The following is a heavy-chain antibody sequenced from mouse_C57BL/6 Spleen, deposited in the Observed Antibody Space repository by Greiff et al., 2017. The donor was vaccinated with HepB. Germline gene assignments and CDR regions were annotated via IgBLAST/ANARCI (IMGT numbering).Heavy chain of an antibody. Sequence: EVQRVESGPELVKPGASVKIPCKASGYTFTDYNMDWVKQSHGKSLEWIGDINPNNGGTIYNQKFKGKATLTVDKSSSTAYMELRSLTSEDTAVYYCARRSAYWYFDVWGTGTTVTVSS. CDR1: GYTFTDYN. V-gene: IGHV1-18*01. CDR3: ARRSAYWYFDV. CDR2: INPNNGGT. J-gene: IGHJ1*03. D-gene: IGHD6-1*01.